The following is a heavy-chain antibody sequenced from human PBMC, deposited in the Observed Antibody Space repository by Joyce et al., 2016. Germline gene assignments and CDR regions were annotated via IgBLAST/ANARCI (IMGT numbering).Heavy chain of an antibody. Sequence: VQLVESGGGLVQPGGSLRLSCAASGFKLSNYWMTWGRQAPGKGLEWVANINQDGSEKYDVDSVKGRFTISRDNAKNSLSLQMNSLRADDTAVYYCVEISSGYGGNSGDYWGQGILVTVSS. V-gene: IGHV3-7*01. CDR3: VEISSGYGGNSGDY. D-gene: IGHD4-23*01. CDR2: INQDGSEK. CDR1: GFKLSNYW. J-gene: IGHJ4*02.